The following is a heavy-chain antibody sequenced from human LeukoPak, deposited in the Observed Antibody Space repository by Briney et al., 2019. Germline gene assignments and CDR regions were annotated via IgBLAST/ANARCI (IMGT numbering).Heavy chain of an antibody. V-gene: IGHV3-23*01. CDR2: ISYSGGST. D-gene: IGHD3-16*01. Sequence: GGSLRLSCTASGFTFGSYAMTWLRQAPGKGLDWVSSISYSGGSTYYADSVKGRFTISRDNSKNTLYLQMNSLRAEDTAVYYCARSRGEGAFDIWGQGTMVTVSS. CDR1: GFTFGSYA. CDR3: ARSRGEGAFDI. J-gene: IGHJ3*02.